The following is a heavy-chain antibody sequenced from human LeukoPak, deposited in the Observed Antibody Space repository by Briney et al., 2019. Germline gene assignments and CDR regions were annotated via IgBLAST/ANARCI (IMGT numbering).Heavy chain of an antibody. CDR2: ISAYNGNT. D-gene: IGHD2-2*01. CDR1: GYTFTSYG. Sequence: ASVKVSCKAPGYTFTSYGISWVRQAPGQGLEWMGWISAYNGNTNYAQKLQGRVTMTTDTSTSTAYMELRSLRSDDTAVYYCARGLGSGIVVVPAAPFDYWGQGTLVTVSS. CDR3: ARGLGSGIVVVPAAPFDY. J-gene: IGHJ4*02. V-gene: IGHV1-18*01.